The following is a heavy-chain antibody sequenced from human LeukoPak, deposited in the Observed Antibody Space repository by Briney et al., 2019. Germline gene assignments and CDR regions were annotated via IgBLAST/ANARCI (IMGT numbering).Heavy chain of an antibody. CDR1: GGTFSSYA. Sequence: GASVKVSCKASGGTFSSYAISWVRQAPGQGLEWMGGIITIFGTANYAQKFPGRVTITADKSTSTAYMELSSLRSEDTAVYYCARGPYSSSSQYDYWGQGTLVTVSS. V-gene: IGHV1-69*06. CDR2: IITIFGTA. D-gene: IGHD6-13*01. J-gene: IGHJ4*02. CDR3: ARGPYSSSSQYDY.